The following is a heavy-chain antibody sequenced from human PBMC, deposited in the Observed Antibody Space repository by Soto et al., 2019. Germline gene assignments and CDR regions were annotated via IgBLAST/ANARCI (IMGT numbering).Heavy chain of an antibody. CDR1: GYTFTSYY. D-gene: IGHD2-21*02. Sequence: ASVKVSCKASGYTFTSYYMHWVRQAPGQGLEWMGIINPSGGSTSYAQKFQGRVTMTRDTSTSTVYMELSSLRSEDTAVYYCARESLNVVVTAIRSWFDPWGQGTQVTVSS. V-gene: IGHV1-46*01. CDR2: INPSGGST. CDR3: ARESLNVVVTAIRSWFDP. J-gene: IGHJ5*02.